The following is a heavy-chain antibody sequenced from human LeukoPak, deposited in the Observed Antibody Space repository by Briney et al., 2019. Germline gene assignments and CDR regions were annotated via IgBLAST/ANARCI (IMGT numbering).Heavy chain of an antibody. Sequence: GGSLRLSCAASGFTFSSYAMHWVRQAPGEGLEWVAVISYDGSNKYYADSVKGRFTISRDNSKNTLYLQMSSLGAEDTAVYYCARDKPKAFDYWGQGTLVTVSS. CDR2: ISYDGSNK. J-gene: IGHJ4*02. CDR3: ARDKPKAFDY. CDR1: GFTFSSYA. V-gene: IGHV3-30*07.